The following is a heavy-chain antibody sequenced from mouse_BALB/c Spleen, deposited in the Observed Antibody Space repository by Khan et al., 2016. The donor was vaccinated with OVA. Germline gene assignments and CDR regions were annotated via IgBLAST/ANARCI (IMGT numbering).Heavy chain of an antibody. CDR2: ISSGSTTI. CDR1: GFTFSSFG. Sequence: EVELVESGGGLVQPGGSRKLSCAASGFTFSSFGIHWVRQAPEKGLEWVAYISSGSTTIYYADTVKGRFTISRDNPKNTLFLQMTSLRSEDTAMYYCARGSYDGNPYYAMDYWGQGTSVTVSS. CDR3: ARGSYDGNPYYAMDY. D-gene: IGHD2-10*01. J-gene: IGHJ4*01. V-gene: IGHV5-17*02.